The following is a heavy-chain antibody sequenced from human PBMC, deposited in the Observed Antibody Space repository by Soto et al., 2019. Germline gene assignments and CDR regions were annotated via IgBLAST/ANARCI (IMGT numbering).Heavy chain of an antibody. CDR2: IYRTGTT. J-gene: IGHJ4*02. CDR1: GDSITSGGYP. D-gene: IGHD6-19*01. Sequence: QLQLKESGSGLVKPSQTLSLTCTVSGDSITSGGYPWTWIRQSPGKGLEWIGFIYRTGTTHYNPSLKSRVTLSIDTSKNQFSLSLRSVTAADTAIYYGAGQWLVRGRDSWGQGTLVTVSS. CDR3: AGQWLVRGRDS. V-gene: IGHV4-30-2*06.